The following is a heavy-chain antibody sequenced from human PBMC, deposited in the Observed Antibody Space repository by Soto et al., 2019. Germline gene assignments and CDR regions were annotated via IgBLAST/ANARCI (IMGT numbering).Heavy chain of an antibody. Sequence: GRSLRLSCAASGFTFRDYCMTWVRQAPGKGLECVHNIKQDGSVKSFVDSVKVLFTISRENAKSSLYLQMNYLRSEHSALYYCASNRVLLIGYGIQDYYGMEVWGQGTTVSVSS. CDR1: GFTFRDYC. V-gene: IGHV3-7*01. CDR3: ASNRVLLIGYGIQDYYGMEV. J-gene: IGHJ6*01. CDR2: IKQDGSVK. D-gene: IGHD2-8*01.